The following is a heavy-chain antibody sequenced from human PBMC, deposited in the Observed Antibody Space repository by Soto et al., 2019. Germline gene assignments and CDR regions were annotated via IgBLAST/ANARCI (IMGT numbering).Heavy chain of an antibody. J-gene: IGHJ4*02. V-gene: IGHV4-31*03. Sequence: QVQLQESGPGLVKPSQTLSLTCTVSGGSISSGGYYWSWIRQHPGKGLEWIGYIYYSGSTSYNPSLXSRXTISVGTSNNQCSLKMNSVTAADTAVYYGARGVIHWGQGTLVTVSS. CDR2: IYYSGST. D-gene: IGHD3-16*02. CDR3: ARGVIH. CDR1: GGSISSGGYY.